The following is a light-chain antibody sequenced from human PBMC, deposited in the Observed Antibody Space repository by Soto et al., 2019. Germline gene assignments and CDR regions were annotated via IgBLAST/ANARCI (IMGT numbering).Light chain of an antibody. CDR3: QHYQNWHT. CDR1: QRVSSD. Sequence: ELVMTQSPATLAVSPGERATLSCRASQRVSSDLAWYQQKPGQAPRLLMYGASARAAGIPARFSGSWSGTEFTLTIHSFQSEYSAVYYCQHYQNWHTFGGGTKVEIK. CDR2: GAS. V-gene: IGKV3-15*01. J-gene: IGKJ4*01.